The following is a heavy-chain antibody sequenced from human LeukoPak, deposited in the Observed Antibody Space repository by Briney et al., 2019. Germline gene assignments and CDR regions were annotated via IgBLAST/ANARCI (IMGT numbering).Heavy chain of an antibody. D-gene: IGHD5-24*01. V-gene: IGHV4-59*01. CDR3: ARVEGDGYTPGYYFDY. J-gene: IGHJ4*02. CDR2: IYYSGST. Sequence: PSETLSLTCAVSGGSISSYYWSWIRQPPGKGLEWIGYIYYSGSTNYNPSLMSRVTISVDTSKNQFSLKLRSVTAADTAVYYCARVEGDGYTPGYYFDYWGQGTLVTVSS. CDR1: GGSISSYY.